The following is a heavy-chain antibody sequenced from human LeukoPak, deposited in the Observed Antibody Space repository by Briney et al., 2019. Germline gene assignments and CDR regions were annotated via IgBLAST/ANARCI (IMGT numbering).Heavy chain of an antibody. Sequence: PGGSLRLSCAASGFTLSSYWMHWVRQAPGKGLVWVSRVDHGGSGTVYADSVKGRFTISRNNAKNTLYLQMNSLRAEDTAVYYCVREVSGDPWHNWLDPWGQGTLVTVSS. CDR3: VREVSGDPWHNWLDP. V-gene: IGHV3-74*03. J-gene: IGHJ5*02. CDR2: VDHGGSGT. D-gene: IGHD2-21*02. CDR1: GFTLSSYW.